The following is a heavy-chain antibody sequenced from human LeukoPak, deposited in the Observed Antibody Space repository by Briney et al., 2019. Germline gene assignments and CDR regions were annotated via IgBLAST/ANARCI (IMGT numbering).Heavy chain of an antibody. CDR3: ARSFHSSGWHAGPDY. V-gene: IGHV6-1*01. Sequence: SQTLSLTCAISGDSVSSNSAAWNWIRQSPSRGLEWLGRTYYRSKWYNDCAVSVKSRITINPDTSKNQFSLQLNSVTPEDTAVYYCARSFHSSGWHAGPDYWGQGTLVTVSS. D-gene: IGHD6-19*01. CDR1: GDSVSSNSAA. CDR2: TYYRSKWYN. J-gene: IGHJ4*02.